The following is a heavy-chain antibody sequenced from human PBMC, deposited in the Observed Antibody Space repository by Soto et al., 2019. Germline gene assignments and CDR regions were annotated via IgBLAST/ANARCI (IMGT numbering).Heavy chain of an antibody. J-gene: IGHJ6*02. CDR3: AKATGNQYAAGLYYYYYYGMDV. Sequence: QVQLVESGGGVVQPGRSLRLSCAASGFTFSSYGMHWVRQAPGKGLEWVAVISYDGSNKYYADSVKGRFTISRDNSKNTLYLQMNSLRAEDTAVYYCAKATGNQYAAGLYYYYYYGMDVWGQGTTVTVSS. V-gene: IGHV3-30*18. CDR1: GFTFSSYG. CDR2: ISYDGSNK. D-gene: IGHD2-2*01.